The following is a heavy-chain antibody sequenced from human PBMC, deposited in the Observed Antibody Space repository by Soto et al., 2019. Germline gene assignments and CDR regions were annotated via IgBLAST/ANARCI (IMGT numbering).Heavy chain of an antibody. CDR2: ISYDGSNK. V-gene: IGHV3-30-3*01. Sequence: SLRLCCTASGFTIIGCAMHLVLQAPGKGLEWVAVISYDGSNKYYADSVKGRFTISRDNSKNTLYLQMNSLRAEDTAVYYCARDTTPITVVRYYYGMDVWGQGTTVTVSS. CDR3: ARDTTPITVVRYYYGMDV. CDR1: GFTIIGCA. D-gene: IGHD2-15*01. J-gene: IGHJ6*02.